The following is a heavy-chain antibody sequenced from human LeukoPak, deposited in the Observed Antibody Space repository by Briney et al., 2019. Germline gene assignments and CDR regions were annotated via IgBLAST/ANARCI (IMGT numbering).Heavy chain of an antibody. J-gene: IGHJ4*02. CDR3: AKVARYSGSYYLPN. V-gene: IGHV3-23*01. D-gene: IGHD1-26*01. CDR2: ISGSDVST. Sequence: GGSLRLSCVASGFTFRHYAMSWVRQAPGKGLEWVSSISGSDVSTYYAGSVKGRFTISRDNSKNTLYLQMNSLRAEDTAVYYCAKVARYSGSYYLPNWGQGTLVTVSS. CDR1: GFTFRHYA.